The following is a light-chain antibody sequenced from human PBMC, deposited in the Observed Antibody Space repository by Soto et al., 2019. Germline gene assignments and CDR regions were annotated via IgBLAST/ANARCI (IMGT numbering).Light chain of an antibody. V-gene: IGKV3-20*01. CDR2: GAS. CDR1: QSASSTY. J-gene: IGKJ5*01. Sequence: EIVLTQSPGTLSLSPGERATLSCRASQSASSTYLAWYQQKPGQAPRLLIYGASSRATGIPERFSGSGSGTDFTLTISRLEPEDFAVYYCQQYGSSPLTYTFGQGTRLEVK. CDR3: QQYGSSPLTYT.